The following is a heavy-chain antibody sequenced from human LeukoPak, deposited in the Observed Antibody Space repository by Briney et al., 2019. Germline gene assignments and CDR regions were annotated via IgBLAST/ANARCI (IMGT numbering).Heavy chain of an antibody. CDR1: GFTFSSYA. J-gene: IGHJ5*02. V-gene: IGHV3-23*01. CDR3: AKEVKAGTNWFDP. CDR2: ISFSGTNT. Sequence: HAGGSLRLSCAASGFTFSSYAMSWVRQAPGKGLEWVSAISFSGTNTYYADSVKGRFTISRDNSKNTLYLQMNSLRAEDTAVYFCAKEVKAGTNWFDPWGQGTLVTVSS. D-gene: IGHD6-13*01.